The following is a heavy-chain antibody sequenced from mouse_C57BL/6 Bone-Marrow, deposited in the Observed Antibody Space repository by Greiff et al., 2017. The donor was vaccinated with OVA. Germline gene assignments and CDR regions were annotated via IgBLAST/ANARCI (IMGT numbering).Heavy chain of an antibody. V-gene: IGHV14-4*01. J-gene: IGHJ2*01. D-gene: IGHD2-1*01. CDR2: IDPENGDT. Sequence: EVQLQQSGAELVRPGASVKLSCTASGFNIKDDYMHWVKQRPEQGLEWIGWIDPENGDTEYASKFQGKATITADTSSNTAYLLLSSLTSEDTAVYYCTSYGNFDYWGQGTTLTVAS. CDR3: TSYGNFDY. CDR1: GFNIKDDY.